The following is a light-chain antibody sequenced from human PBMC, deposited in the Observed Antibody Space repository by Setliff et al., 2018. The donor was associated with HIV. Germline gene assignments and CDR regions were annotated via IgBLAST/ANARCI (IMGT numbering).Light chain of an antibody. V-gene: IGLV2-14*03. J-gene: IGLJ1*01. Sequence: QSVLTQPASVSGSPGQSITISCTGTSSDIGGYKYVSWYQQHPGRAPKLIMYDVNSRPSGISNRFSGSKSGNTASLTISGLQAEDEADYYCCSYAGSSIFYVFGSGTKVTVL. CDR3: CSYAGSSIFYV. CDR2: DVN. CDR1: SSDIGGYKY.